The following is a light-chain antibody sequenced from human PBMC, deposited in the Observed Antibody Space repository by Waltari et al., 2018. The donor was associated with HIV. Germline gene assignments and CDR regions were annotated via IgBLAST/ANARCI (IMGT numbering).Light chain of an antibody. J-gene: IGLJ2*01. Sequence: SYELTPPSSVSVSPGQTARITCSGDLLARKYIRWFQHKPGQAPLLIIYKDDVRPEGIPERFSGSSSGTTVTLTITGAQADDEADYYCYSATDDIQVFGGGTRLSVL. CDR3: YSATDDIQV. V-gene: IGLV3-27*01. CDR1: LLARKY. CDR2: KDD.